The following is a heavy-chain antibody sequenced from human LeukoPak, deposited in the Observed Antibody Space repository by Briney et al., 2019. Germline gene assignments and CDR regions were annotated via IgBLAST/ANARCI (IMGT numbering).Heavy chain of an antibody. V-gene: IGHV3-7*01. J-gene: IGHJ4*02. CDR3: ARVASGSYYFNDY. D-gene: IGHD1-26*01. Sequence: GGSLRLSCAASGLIFSNYWMNWVRQTPGKGLAWVANIKPDASGTHYVDSVKGRFTISRDNAKNSLYLQMNSLRAEDTAVYYCARVASGSYYFNDYWGQGTLVTVSS. CDR2: IKPDASGT. CDR1: GLIFSNYW.